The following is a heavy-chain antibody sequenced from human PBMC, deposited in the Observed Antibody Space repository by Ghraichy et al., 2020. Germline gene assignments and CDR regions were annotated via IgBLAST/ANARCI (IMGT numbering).Heavy chain of an antibody. Sequence: WGSLRLSCAASGFIFSDSYMSWIRQAPGKGLEWIAYIRNSGATIYYRDSVKGRFTISRDNTKDLLYLHMNSLRADDTAVYYCVRGYYYDTSGPKYYFDSWGQGTLVTVSS. CDR3: VRGYYYDTSGPKYYFDS. CDR1: GFIFSDSY. J-gene: IGHJ4*02. D-gene: IGHD3-22*01. V-gene: IGHV3-11*01. CDR2: IRNSGATI.